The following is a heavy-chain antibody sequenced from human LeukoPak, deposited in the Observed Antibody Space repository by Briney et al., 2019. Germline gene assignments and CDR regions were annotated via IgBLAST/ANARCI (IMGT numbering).Heavy chain of an antibody. CDR2: INIDGNEK. CDR1: GFIFTTYW. J-gene: IGHJ4*02. Sequence: GRSLRLSCAASGFIFTTYWMSGVPHAPGKGLEWVAHINIDGNEKFYVDSVKGRFTISRDNSKNTLYLQMNSLRAEDTAVYYCAKPLIAAATSDYWGQGTLVTVSS. V-gene: IGHV3-7*03. CDR3: AKPLIAAATSDY. D-gene: IGHD6-13*01.